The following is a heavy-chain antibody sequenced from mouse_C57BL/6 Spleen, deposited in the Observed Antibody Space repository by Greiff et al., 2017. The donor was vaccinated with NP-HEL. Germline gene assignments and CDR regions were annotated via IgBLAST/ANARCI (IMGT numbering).Heavy chain of an antibody. J-gene: IGHJ1*03. Sequence: EVQLVESGGGLVQPKGSLKLSCAASGFTFNTYAMHWVRQAPGKGLEWVARIRSKSSNYATYYADSVKDRFTISRDDSQSMLYLQMNNLKTEDTAMYYCVREGGTGTNWYFDVWGTGTTVTVSS. CDR3: VREGGTGTNWYFDV. D-gene: IGHD4-1*01. CDR1: GFTFNTYA. V-gene: IGHV10-3*01. CDR2: IRSKSSNYAT.